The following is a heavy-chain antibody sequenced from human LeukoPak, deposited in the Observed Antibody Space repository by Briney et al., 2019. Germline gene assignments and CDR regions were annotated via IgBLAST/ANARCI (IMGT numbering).Heavy chain of an antibody. CDR2: IDSTSTYI. Sequence: GGSLRLSCAASGFSFSSSSMSWVRQAPGKGLEWVSYIDSTSTYIFYADSVQGRFTLSRDNAKNSLTLQMNSLRAEDTAVYYCARDTSGSQVITYLDYWGQGILVTVAS. J-gene: IGHJ4*02. CDR3: ARDTSGSQVITYLDY. CDR1: GFSFSSSS. V-gene: IGHV3-21*01. D-gene: IGHD3-10*01.